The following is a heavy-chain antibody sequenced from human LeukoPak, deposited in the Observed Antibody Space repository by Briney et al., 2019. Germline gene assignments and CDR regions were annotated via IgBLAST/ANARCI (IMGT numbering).Heavy chain of an antibody. CDR1: GFTFSSYS. CDR2: ISSSSSYI. Sequence: GGSLRLFCAASGFTFSSYSMNWVRQAPGKGLEWVSSISSSSSYIYYADSVKGRFTISRDNAKNSLYLQMNSLRAEDTAVYYCASEDFWSGPDYWGQGTLVTVSS. J-gene: IGHJ4*02. D-gene: IGHD3-3*01. CDR3: ASEDFWSGPDY. V-gene: IGHV3-21*01.